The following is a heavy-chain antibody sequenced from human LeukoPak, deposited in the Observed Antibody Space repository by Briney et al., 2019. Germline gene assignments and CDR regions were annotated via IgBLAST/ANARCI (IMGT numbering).Heavy chain of an antibody. CDR2: IYYSGST. V-gene: IGHV4-59*01. Sequence: SETLSLTCTVSGGSISSYYWSWIRQPPGKGLEWIGYIYYSGSTNYNPSLMSRVTISVDTSKNQFSLKLRSVTAADTAVYYCASALGYCSGGSCYSDVVDIWGQGTMVTVSS. CDR3: ASALGYCSGGSCYSDVVDI. D-gene: IGHD2-15*01. CDR1: GGSISSYY. J-gene: IGHJ3*02.